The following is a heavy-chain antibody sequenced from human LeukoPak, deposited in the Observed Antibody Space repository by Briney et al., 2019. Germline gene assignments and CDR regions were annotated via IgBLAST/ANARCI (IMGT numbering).Heavy chain of an antibody. J-gene: IGHJ4*02. Sequence: ASVKVSCKASGYTFTSYYMHWVRQAPGQGLEWMGIINPSSGSTSYAQKFQGRVTMTRDTSTSTVYMELSSLRSEDTAVYYCAREGYDSSGYYKYYFDYWGQGTLVTVSS. V-gene: IGHV1-46*03. CDR2: INPSSGST. CDR1: GYTFTSYY. D-gene: IGHD3-22*01. CDR3: AREGYDSSGYYKYYFDY.